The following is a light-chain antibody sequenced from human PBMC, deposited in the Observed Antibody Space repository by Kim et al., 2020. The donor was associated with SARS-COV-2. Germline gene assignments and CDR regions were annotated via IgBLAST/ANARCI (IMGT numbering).Light chain of an antibody. CDR2: ATS. V-gene: IGKV1-39*01. J-gene: IGKJ2*01. Sequence: SASVGDRVTITCRASQSISTYLNWYQQKPGKVPKILIYATSTLQTGVPSSFSGSGSGTDFTLTISSLQPEDFATYYCQQSYSTPYTFGQGTKLEI. CDR3: QQSYSTPYT. CDR1: QSISTY.